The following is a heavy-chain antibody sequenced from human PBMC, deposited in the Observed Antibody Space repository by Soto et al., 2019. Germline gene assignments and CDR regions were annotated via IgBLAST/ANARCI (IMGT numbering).Heavy chain of an antibody. J-gene: IGHJ6*02. CDR2: IYYTGRT. CDR1: GGSISSSSYY. CDR3: ARDAGVVAASEDYYYYGMDV. Sequence: PSETLSLTCTVSGGSISSSSYYWGWFRQPPGRGLEWIGNIYYTGRTYYNPSLKSRVTISVDTSKNQFSLKLSSVTAADTAVYYFARDAGVVAASEDYYYYGMDVWGQGTTVTVSS. D-gene: IGHD2-15*01. V-gene: IGHV4-39*02.